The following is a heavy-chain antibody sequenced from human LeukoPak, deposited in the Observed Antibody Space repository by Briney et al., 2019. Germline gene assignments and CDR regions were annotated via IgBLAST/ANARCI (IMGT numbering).Heavy chain of an antibody. CDR3: ASTFRKWYYYDSSGRDAFDI. J-gene: IGHJ3*02. Sequence: GESLKISCKGSGYSFTSYWIGWVRQMPGKGLEWMGIIYPGDSDTRYSPSFQGQVTISADKSIGTAYLQWSSLKASDTAMYYCASTFRKWYYYDSSGRDAFDIWGQGTMVTVSS. D-gene: IGHD3-22*01. V-gene: IGHV5-51*01. CDR2: IYPGDSDT. CDR1: GYSFTSYW.